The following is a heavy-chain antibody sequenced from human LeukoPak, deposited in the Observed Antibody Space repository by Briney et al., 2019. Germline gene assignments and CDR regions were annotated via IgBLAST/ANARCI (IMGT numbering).Heavy chain of an antibody. J-gene: IGHJ4*02. CDR2: ISSSRRTI. V-gene: IGHV3-48*04. CDR1: GLTFSLFG. D-gene: IGHD3-22*01. CDR3: ARDGDSGGYYYGPFDN. Sequence: PGGSLRLSCAASGLTFSLFGMTWVRQAPGKGLEWISYISSSRRTINYADSVKGRFTISRDNAKNSLYLQMNNLRAEDTAVYYCARDGDSGGYYYGPFDNWGQGTLVTVSS.